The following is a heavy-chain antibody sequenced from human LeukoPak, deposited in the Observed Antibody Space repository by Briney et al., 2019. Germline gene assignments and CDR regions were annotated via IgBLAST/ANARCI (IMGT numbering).Heavy chain of an antibody. CDR1: GGSFSGYY. D-gene: IGHD6-6*01. Sequence: SETLSLTCAVYGGSFSGYYWSWIRQPPGKGLEWIWEINHSGSTNYNASLNSRVTISVDTSKNQFSLKLSSVTGADTAVYYCARGPDVSSSPTYYYYYYIDVWGKGTTVTVSS. V-gene: IGHV4-34*01. CDR3: ARGPDVSSSPTYYYYYYIDV. CDR2: INHSGST. J-gene: IGHJ6*03.